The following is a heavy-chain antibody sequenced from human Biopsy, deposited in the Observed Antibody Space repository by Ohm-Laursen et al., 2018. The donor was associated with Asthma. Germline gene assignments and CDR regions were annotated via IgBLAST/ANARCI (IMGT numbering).Heavy chain of an antibody. D-gene: IGHD2-2*01. CDR2: IIPILGPT. CDR1: GGTFSSNS. V-gene: IGHV1-69*11. CDR3: ARGPEYVRSSGALDY. Sequence: ASVKVSCKASGGTFSSNSINWVRQAPGQGLECMGRIIPILGPTNYAQKFQGRVTISADDSTSTAYMELSSLSSEDTALYYCARGPEYVRSSGALDYWGQGTLVTVSS. J-gene: IGHJ4*02.